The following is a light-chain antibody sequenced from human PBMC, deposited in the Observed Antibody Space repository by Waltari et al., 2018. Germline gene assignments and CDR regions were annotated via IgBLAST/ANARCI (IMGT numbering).Light chain of an antibody. CDR2: GVS. Sequence: EIVLTQSPGTLSLSPGERATLSCRTSQSVTSSFLAWYQQKPGQATSLLIYGVSSSATGVPDSISGSGSGTDFTLTISRREPEVFAVYYCQHYDTTPLAFGGGSTVEIK. CDR3: QHYDTTPLA. J-gene: IGKJ4*01. CDR1: QSVTSSF. V-gene: IGKV3-20*01.